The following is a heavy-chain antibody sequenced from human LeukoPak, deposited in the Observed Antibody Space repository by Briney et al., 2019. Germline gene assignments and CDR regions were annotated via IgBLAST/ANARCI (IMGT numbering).Heavy chain of an antibody. J-gene: IGHJ5*02. CDR2: INSDGSRT. V-gene: IGHV3-74*01. Sequence: GGSLRLSCAASGFTFNSYWMHWVRQAPGKGLVWVSRINSDGSRTAYADSVKGRFSISRDNAKNTLYLQMNSLRVEDTAVHYCARGYGDWFDPWGQGTLVTVSS. D-gene: IGHD3-10*01. CDR1: GFTFNSYW. CDR3: ARGYGDWFDP.